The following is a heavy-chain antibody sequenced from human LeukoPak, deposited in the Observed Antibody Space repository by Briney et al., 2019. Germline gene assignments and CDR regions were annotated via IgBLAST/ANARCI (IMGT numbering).Heavy chain of an antibody. J-gene: IGHJ4*02. D-gene: IGHD4-23*01. CDR2: ISGSGGST. CDR3: AEDRPGGNSGFDY. Sequence: PGGSLRLSCAASRFTFSSYAMSWVRQAPGKGLEWVSAISGSGGSTYYADSVKGRFTISRDNSKNTLYLQMNSLRAEDTAVYYCAEDRPGGNSGFDYWGQGTLVTVSS. V-gene: IGHV3-23*01. CDR1: RFTFSSYA.